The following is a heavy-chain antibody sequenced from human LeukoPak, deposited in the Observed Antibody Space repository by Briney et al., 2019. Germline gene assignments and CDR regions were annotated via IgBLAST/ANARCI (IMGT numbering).Heavy chain of an antibody. J-gene: IGHJ4*02. Sequence: PGGSLRLSCAVSGLTVSSNYMNWVRQAPGKGLEWVSVIFRDGSSYYADCVKGRFTISRDNSKNTLYLQLNSLRAEDTAVYYCASGSYAYWGQGTLVTVSS. V-gene: IGHV3-66*01. CDR1: GLTVSSNY. CDR3: ASGSYAY. D-gene: IGHD1-26*01. CDR2: IFRDGSS.